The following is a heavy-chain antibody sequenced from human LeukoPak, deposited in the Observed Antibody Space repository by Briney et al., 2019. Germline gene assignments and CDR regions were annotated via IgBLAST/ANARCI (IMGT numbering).Heavy chain of an antibody. V-gene: IGHV1-18*01. D-gene: IGHD3-16*02. J-gene: IGHJ4*02. CDR2: ISAYNGNT. CDR3: ARCRIMITFGGVIVDDFDY. Sequence: AAVKVSCKGSGCTFTSYGISWVRQPPAQGLEWMGWISAYNGNTDYAQKLQGRVTMTTDTPTSTAYMELRSLRSDDTAVYYCARCRIMITFGGVIVDDFDYWGQGTLVTVSS. CDR1: GCTFTSYG.